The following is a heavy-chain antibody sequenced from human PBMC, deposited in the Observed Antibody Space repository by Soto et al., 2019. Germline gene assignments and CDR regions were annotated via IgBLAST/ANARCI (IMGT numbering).Heavy chain of an antibody. D-gene: IGHD1-7*01. CDR3: ARDRELELLGN. J-gene: IGHJ4*02. CDR2: VYHSGST. CDR1: GDSISSDSW. V-gene: IGHV4-4*02. Sequence: QVQLQESRPGLVKPSGTLSLTCAVSGDSISSDSWWSWVRQPPGKGLEWIGEVYHSGSTNYNPSLKSRVTISVDKSKNQFSLKLTSVTAADTAVYYCARDRELELLGNWGQGTLVTVSS.